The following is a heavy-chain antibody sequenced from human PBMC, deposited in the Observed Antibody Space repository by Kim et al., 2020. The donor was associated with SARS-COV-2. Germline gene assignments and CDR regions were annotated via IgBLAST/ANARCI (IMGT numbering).Heavy chain of an antibody. CDR3: VREVGDWSVGY. Sequence: NYAQKFQGRVTMARDTSTSTVYMELSSLRSEDTAVYYCVREVGDWSVGYWGQGTLVTVSS. D-gene: IGHD2-21*02. V-gene: IGHV1-46*01. J-gene: IGHJ4*02.